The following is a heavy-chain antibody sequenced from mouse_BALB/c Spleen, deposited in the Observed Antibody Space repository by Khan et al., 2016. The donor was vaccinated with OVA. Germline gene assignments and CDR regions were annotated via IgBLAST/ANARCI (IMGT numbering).Heavy chain of an antibody. CDR2: ISYSGST. D-gene: IGHD2-4*01. Sequence: EVQLQESGPGLVKPSQSLSLTCTVPGYSITSDYAWNWIRQFPGNKLEWMGYISYSGSTSYNPSLKSRISITRDTSKNQFFLQLNSVSTEDTATDYVARDYDYHYYAMDYWGQGTSVTVSS. J-gene: IGHJ4*01. V-gene: IGHV3-2*02. CDR1: GYSITSDYA. CDR3: ARDYDYHYYAMDY.